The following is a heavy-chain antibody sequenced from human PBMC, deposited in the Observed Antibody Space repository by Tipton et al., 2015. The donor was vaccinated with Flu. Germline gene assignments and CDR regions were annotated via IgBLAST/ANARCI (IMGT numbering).Heavy chain of an antibody. J-gene: IGHJ4*02. CDR1: GYSFTSYW. Sequence: VQLVQSGAEVKKPGESLKISCKGSGYSFTSYWIGWVRQMPGKGLEWMGIIYPVDSDTRYSPSFQGQVTISADKSISTAYPQWGSLKASDTAMYYCVRSSDLLTGYPLPGFDYWGQGTLVTVST. D-gene: IGHD3-9*01. V-gene: IGHV5-51*03. CDR2: IYPVDSDT. CDR3: VRSSDLLTGYPLPGFDY.